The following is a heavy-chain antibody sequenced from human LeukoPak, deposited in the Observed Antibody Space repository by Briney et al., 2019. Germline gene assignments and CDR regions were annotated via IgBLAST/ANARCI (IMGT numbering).Heavy chain of an antibody. CDR2: IRYDGSNK. Sequence: GGSLRLSCAASGFTFSSYGMHWVRQAPGKGLEWVAFIRYDGSNKYYADSLKGRFTISRDNAKNSLYLQMNSLRAEDTAVYYCARGDTRYCSSTSCYGYYYYYMDVWGKGPTVTVSS. V-gene: IGHV3-30*02. D-gene: IGHD2-2*01. J-gene: IGHJ6*03. CDR3: ARGDTRYCSSTSCYGYYYYYMDV. CDR1: GFTFSSYG.